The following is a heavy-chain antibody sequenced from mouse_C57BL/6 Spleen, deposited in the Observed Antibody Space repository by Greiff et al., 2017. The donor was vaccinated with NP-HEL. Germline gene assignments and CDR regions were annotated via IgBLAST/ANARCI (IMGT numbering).Heavy chain of an antibody. CDR3: ARQHYYGSIWYFDV. V-gene: IGHV1-39*01. CDR1: GYSFTDYN. J-gene: IGHJ1*03. Sequence: EVQLQESGPELVKPGASVKISCKASGYSFTDYNMNWVKQSNGKSLEWIGVINPNYGTTSYNQKFKGKATLTVDQSSSTAYMQLNSLTSEDSAVYYCARQHYYGSIWYFDVWGTGTTVTVSS. D-gene: IGHD1-1*01. CDR2: INPNYGTT.